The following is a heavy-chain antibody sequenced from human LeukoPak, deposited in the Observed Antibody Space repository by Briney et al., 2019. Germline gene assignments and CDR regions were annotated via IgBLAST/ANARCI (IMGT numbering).Heavy chain of an antibody. Sequence: SETLSLTCTVSGGSISSGGYYWSWIRQHPGKGLEWIGYIYYSGSTYYNPSLKSRVTISVDTSKNQFSLKLSSVTAADTAVYYCARLSTYSSSWYYSDYWGQGTLVTVSS. CDR1: GGSISSGGYY. CDR3: ARLSTYSSSWYYSDY. J-gene: IGHJ4*02. CDR2: IYYSGST. V-gene: IGHV4-31*03. D-gene: IGHD6-13*01.